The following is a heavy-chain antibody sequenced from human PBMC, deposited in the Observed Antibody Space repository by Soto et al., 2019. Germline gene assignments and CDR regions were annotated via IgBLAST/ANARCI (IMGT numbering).Heavy chain of an antibody. CDR3: AHIVTGCFT. CDR1: GFSLITSGVG. CDR2: IYWDDDK. V-gene: IGHV2-5*02. Sequence: QITLKESGPTLVKPTQTLTLTCTISGFSLITSGVGVGWIRQPPGKALEWLALIYWDDDKRYSPSLKSRLTITKDTSKNQVVLTMTNVDPVDTATYSCAHIVTGCFTWGRGALVTVSS. J-gene: IGHJ5*02. D-gene: IGHD3-16*01.